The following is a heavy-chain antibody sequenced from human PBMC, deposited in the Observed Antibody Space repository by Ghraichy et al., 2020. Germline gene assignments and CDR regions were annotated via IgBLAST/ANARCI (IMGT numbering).Heavy chain of an antibody. CDR3: ARMPTAANDYYYGMDV. CDR2: IDWDDDK. D-gene: IGHD2-2*01. J-gene: IGHJ6*02. CDR1: GFSLSTSGMC. Sequence: SGPTLVKPTQTLTLTCTFSGFSLSTSGMCVSWIRQPPGKALEWLALIDWDDDKYYSTSLKTRLTISKDTSKNQVVLTMTNMDPVDTATYYCARMPTAANDYYYGMDVWGQGTTVTVSS. V-gene: IGHV2-70*01.